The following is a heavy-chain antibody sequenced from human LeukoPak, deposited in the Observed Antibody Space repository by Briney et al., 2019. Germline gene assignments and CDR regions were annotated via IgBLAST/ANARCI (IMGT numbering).Heavy chain of an antibody. Sequence: GGSLRLSCAASGFTLGSYWMHWVRQAPGKGLVWVSRIKTDGSSTNYADSVKGRFTISRDNVKNTVYLQMDSLRAEDTAVYYCVRGWSGYYAIVYWGQGTLVTVSS. J-gene: IGHJ4*02. CDR2: IKTDGSST. D-gene: IGHD3-3*01. V-gene: IGHV3-74*01. CDR1: GFTLGSYW. CDR3: VRGWSGYYAIVY.